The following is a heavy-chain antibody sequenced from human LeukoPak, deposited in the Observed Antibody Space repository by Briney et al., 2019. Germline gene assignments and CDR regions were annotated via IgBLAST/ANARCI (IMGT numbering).Heavy chain of an antibody. CDR2: ISGSGGST. V-gene: IGHV3-23*01. J-gene: IGHJ4*02. CDR1: GFTFSSYA. Sequence: GGSLRLSCAASGFTFSSYAMSWVRQALGKGLEWVSAISGSGGSTYYADSVKRRFTISRDNSKNTLYLQMNSLRAEDTAVYYCAKGAYDYIEMGYFDYWGQGTLVTVSS. D-gene: IGHD5-12*01. CDR3: AKGAYDYIEMGYFDY.